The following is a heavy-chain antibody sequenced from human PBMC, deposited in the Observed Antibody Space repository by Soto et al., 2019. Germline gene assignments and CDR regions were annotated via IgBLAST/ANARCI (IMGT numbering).Heavy chain of an antibody. Sequence: GGSLRLSCSASGFTFSSYAMHWVRQAPGKGLEYASAISSNGGSTYYADSVKGRFTISRDNSKNTLYLQMSSLRAEDTAVYYCVKDDHYDFWSGYGDYYYGMDVWGRGTTVTVSS. CDR2: ISSNGGST. V-gene: IGHV3-64D*06. J-gene: IGHJ6*02. CDR3: VKDDHYDFWSGYGDYYYGMDV. D-gene: IGHD3-3*01. CDR1: GFTFSSYA.